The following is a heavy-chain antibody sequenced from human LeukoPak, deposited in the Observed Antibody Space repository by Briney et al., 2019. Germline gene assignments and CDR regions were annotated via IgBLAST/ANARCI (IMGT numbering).Heavy chain of an antibody. CDR1: GFTFSSYW. V-gene: IGHV3-7*01. CDR2: IKQDGSEK. J-gene: IGHJ4*02. D-gene: IGHD4-17*01. CDR3: ARESGVRYGDYFDY. Sequence: GGSLRLSCAASGFTFSSYWMSWVRQAPGKGREWVANIKQDGSEKYYVDSVKGRFTISRDNAKNSLYLQMNSLRAEDTAVYYCARESGVRYGDYFDYWGQGTLVTVSS.